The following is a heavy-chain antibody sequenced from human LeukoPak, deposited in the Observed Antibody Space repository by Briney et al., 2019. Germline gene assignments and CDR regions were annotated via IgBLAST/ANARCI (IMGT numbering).Heavy chain of an antibody. CDR3: ARHSRTYYDILTGPYGGSFDY. CDR2: VNHSGST. V-gene: IGHV4-34*01. Sequence: SETLSLTCAVYGGSFSGYSWNWIRQPPGKGLDWIGEVNHSGSTNYNPSLKSRVTISVDTSKNQFSLKLSSVTAADTAVYYCARHSRTYYDILTGPYGGSFDYWGQRTLVTVSS. D-gene: IGHD3-9*01. CDR1: GGSFSGYS. J-gene: IGHJ4*02.